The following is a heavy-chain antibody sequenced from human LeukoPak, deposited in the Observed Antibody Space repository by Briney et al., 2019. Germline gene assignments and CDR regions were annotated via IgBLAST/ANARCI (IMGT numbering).Heavy chain of an antibody. CDR2: ISWNSGSI. V-gene: IGHV3-9*01. J-gene: IGHJ4*02. CDR3: AKAFYYASGNYDS. CDR1: GFTFDDFG. D-gene: IGHD3-10*01. Sequence: MSLRLSCVASGFTFDDFGMHWVRQAPGKGLEWVSSISWNSGSIGYADSVKGRFTISRDNAKNSLYLQMNSLRVEDTALYYCAKAFYYASGNYDSWGQGTLVTVSS.